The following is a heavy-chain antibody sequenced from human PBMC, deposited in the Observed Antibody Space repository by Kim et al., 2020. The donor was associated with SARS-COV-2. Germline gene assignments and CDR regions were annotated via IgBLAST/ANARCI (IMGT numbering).Heavy chain of an antibody. CDR2: IWYDGSNK. CDR1: GFTFSSYG. Sequence: GGSLRLSCAASGFTFSSYGMHWVRQAPGKGLEWVAVIWYDGSNKYYADSVKGRFTISRDNSKNTLYLQMNSLRAEDTAVYYCARGGEQLWSTYYYGMDVWGQGTTVTVSS. D-gene: IGHD5-18*01. CDR3: ARGGEQLWSTYYYGMDV. V-gene: IGHV3-33*01. J-gene: IGHJ6*02.